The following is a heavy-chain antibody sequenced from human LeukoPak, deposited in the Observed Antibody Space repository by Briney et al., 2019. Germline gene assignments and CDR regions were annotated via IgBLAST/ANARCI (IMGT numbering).Heavy chain of an antibody. CDR2: IVPMFGTT. Sequence: GSSVKVSCKASGGTFNSHAFSWVRQAPGQGLGWMGGIVPMFGTTNYAQKFQGRVTVTADESTSTAYMELSSLRSEDTAVYYCARERGSGSFGWGQGTLVTVSS. V-gene: IGHV1-69*01. CDR3: ARERGSGSFG. CDR1: GGTFNSHA. D-gene: IGHD3-10*01. J-gene: IGHJ4*02.